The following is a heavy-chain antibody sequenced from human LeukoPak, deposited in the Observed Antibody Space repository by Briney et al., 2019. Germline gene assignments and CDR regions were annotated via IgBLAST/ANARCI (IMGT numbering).Heavy chain of an antibody. J-gene: IGHJ4*02. CDR2: ISYDGSNK. CDR1: GFTFSNYA. CDR3: ARSYGSGTYSDFDY. D-gene: IGHD3-10*01. Sequence: PGGSLRLSCAASGFTFSNYAMHWVRQAPGKGLEWVAVISYDGSNKYYADSVKGRFTISRDNSKNTLYLQMNSLRAEDTAVYYCARSYGSGTYSDFDYWGQGTLVTVSS. V-gene: IGHV3-30-3*01.